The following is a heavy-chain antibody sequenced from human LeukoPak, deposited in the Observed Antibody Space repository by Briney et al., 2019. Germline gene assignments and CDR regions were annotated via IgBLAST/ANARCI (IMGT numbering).Heavy chain of an antibody. J-gene: IGHJ4*02. CDR1: GFTFSSYA. Sequence: PGGSLRLSCAASGFTFSSYAMSWVRQAPGKGLEWVSAISGGGGSTYYADSVKGRFTISRDNSKNTLYLQMNSLRAEDTAVYYCAKCTVTSSHPYYFDYWGQGTLVTVSS. CDR3: AKCTVTSSHPYYFDY. CDR2: ISGGGGST. V-gene: IGHV3-23*01. D-gene: IGHD4-17*01.